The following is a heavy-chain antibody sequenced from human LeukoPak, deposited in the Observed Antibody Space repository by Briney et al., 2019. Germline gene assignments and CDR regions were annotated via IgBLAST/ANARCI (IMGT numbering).Heavy chain of an antibody. CDR2: IYYSGST. J-gene: IGHJ4*02. CDR3: ARDLGSSSYFDY. D-gene: IGHD6-19*01. V-gene: IGHV4-39*07. Sequence: PSETLSLTCTVSGGSISNYYWGWIRQPPGKGLEWIGSIYYSGSTYYNPSLKSRVTISVDTSKNELSLNLSSVTAADTAMYYCARDLGSSSYFDYWGPGTLVTVSS. CDR1: GGSISNYY.